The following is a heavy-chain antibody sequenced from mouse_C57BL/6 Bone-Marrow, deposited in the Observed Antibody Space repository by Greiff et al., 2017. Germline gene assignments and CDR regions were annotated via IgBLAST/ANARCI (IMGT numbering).Heavy chain of an antibody. CDR2: IDPETGGT. CDR3: TSEVYYGSSYDWYFDD. V-gene: IGHV1-15*01. J-gene: IGHJ1*03. CDR1: GYTFTDYE. D-gene: IGHD1-1*01. Sequence: QVQLQQSGAELVRPGASVKLSCKASGYTFTDYEMHWVKQTPVHGLEWIGAIDPETGGTAYNQKFKGKAILTADKSSSTAYMELRSLTSEDSAVYYGTSEVYYGSSYDWYFDDWGTGTTVTVSS.